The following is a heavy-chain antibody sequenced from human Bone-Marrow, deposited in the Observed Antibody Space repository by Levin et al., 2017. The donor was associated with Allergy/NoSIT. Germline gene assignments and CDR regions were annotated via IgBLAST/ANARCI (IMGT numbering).Heavy chain of an antibody. J-gene: IGHJ6*02. CDR1: GFTFGDYA. CDR3: TRVEGWGYCSGGSCYYYYYYYYGMDV. D-gene: IGHD2-15*01. V-gene: IGHV3-49*04. CDR2: IRSKAYGGTT. Sequence: GESLKISCTASGFTFGDYAMSWVRQAPGKGLEWVGFIRSKAYGGTTEYAASVKGRFTISRDDSKSIAYLQMNSLKTEDTAVYYCTRVEGWGYCSGGSCYYYYYYYYGMDVWGQGTTVTVSS.